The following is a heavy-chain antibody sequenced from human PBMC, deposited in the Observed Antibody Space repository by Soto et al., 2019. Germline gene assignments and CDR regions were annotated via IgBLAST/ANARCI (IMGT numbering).Heavy chain of an antibody. V-gene: IGHV4-30-4*01. CDR2: IYFSGGT. D-gene: IGHD1-26*01. CDR1: GGSISSGNFY. J-gene: IGHJ4*02. Sequence: VQLQESGPGLVRPSETLSLTCTVSGGSISSGNFYWRWIRQPPGKGLEWIGYIYFSGGTSYSPSLKSRLTISLNTSHNQFSLKLTSVTAADTAVYYCAHDSHGGNTYFDLWGQGALVTVSS. CDR3: AHDSHGGNTYFDL.